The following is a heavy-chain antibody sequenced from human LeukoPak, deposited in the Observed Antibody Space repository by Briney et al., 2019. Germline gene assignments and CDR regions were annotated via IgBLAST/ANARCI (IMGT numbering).Heavy chain of an antibody. Sequence: GGSLRLSCAASGFTFSSYSMNWVRQAPGKGLEWVSSISSSSSYIYYADSVKGRFTISRDNAKNSLYLQMNSLRAEDTAVYYCARLYCSSTSCYYFDYWGQGTLVTVSS. CDR3: ARLYCSSTSCYYFDY. D-gene: IGHD2-2*01. CDR2: ISSSSSYI. J-gene: IGHJ4*02. CDR1: GFTFSSYS. V-gene: IGHV3-21*01.